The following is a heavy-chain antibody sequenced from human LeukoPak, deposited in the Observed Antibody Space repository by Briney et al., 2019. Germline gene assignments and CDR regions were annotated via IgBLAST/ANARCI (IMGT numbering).Heavy chain of an antibody. D-gene: IGHD3-22*01. CDR2: ISSNGGST. CDR3: AREKYYYDSSGYDY. J-gene: IGHJ4*02. Sequence: GGSLRLSCAASGFTFSSYAMHWVRQAPGKGLGYVSAISSNGGSTYYANSVKGRFTISRDNSKNTLYLQMGSLRAEDMAVYYCAREKYYYDSSGYDYWGQGTLVTVSS. V-gene: IGHV3-64*01. CDR1: GFTFSSYA.